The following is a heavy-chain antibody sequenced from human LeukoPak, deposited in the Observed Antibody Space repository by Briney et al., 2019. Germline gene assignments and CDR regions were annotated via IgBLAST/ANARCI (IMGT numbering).Heavy chain of an antibody. D-gene: IGHD6-13*01. CDR3: ARVARDSSSWHHHHDY. J-gene: IGHJ4*02. CDR2: INPNSGGT. Sequence: ASVKVSCKASGYTFTGYYMHWVRQAPGQGLEWMGWINPNSGGTNYAQKFQGRVTMTRDTSISTAYMELSRLRSDDTAVYYCARVARDSSSWHHHHDYWGQGTLVTVSS. V-gene: IGHV1-2*02. CDR1: GYTFTGYY.